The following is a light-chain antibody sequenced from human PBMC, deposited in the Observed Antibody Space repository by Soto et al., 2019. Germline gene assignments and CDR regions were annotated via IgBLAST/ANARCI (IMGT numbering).Light chain of an antibody. CDR1: QSVSSSY. Sequence: EIVLTQSPGTLSLSPGERATLSCRASQSVSSSYLAWYQQKPGQAPRLLIHGASSRATGIPDRISGSGSGTDFTLTISRLEPEDFEVYYCQQYGGSPITFGQGTRLEIK. V-gene: IGKV3-20*01. CDR3: QQYGGSPIT. CDR2: GAS. J-gene: IGKJ5*01.